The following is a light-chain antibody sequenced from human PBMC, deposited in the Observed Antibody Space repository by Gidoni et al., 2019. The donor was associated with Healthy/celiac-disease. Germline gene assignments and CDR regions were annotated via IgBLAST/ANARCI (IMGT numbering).Light chain of an antibody. Sequence: DIVLTPPPATLSLSPGERATRSCRASQSVSSSYLAWYQQKPGQAPRLLIYGASSRATGIPDRFSGSGSGTDFTLTISRLEPEDFAVYYCQQYGSSTPWTFGQGTKVEIK. CDR3: QQYGSSTPWT. J-gene: IGKJ1*01. CDR2: GAS. V-gene: IGKV3-20*01. CDR1: QSVSSSY.